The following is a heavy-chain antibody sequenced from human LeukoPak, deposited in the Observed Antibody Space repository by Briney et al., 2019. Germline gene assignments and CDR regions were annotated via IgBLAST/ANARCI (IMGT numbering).Heavy chain of an antibody. D-gene: IGHD3-22*01. Sequence: GGSLRLSCAASGFTFSTYAMSWVRQAPGKGLEWVSTISGSGGGTYFADSVKGRFTISRDNSKNTLYLQMNSLRAEDTAVYYCARDLYRIVVVPHYFDYWGQGTLVIVSS. J-gene: IGHJ4*02. CDR3: ARDLYRIVVVPHYFDY. CDR1: GFTFSTYA. V-gene: IGHV3-23*01. CDR2: ISGSGGGT.